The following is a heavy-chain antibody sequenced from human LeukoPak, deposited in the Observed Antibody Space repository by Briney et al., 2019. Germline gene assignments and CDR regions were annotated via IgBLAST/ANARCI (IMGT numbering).Heavy chain of an antibody. CDR3: ATSYDMGWLIGY. CDR1: GFTFGDTW. D-gene: IGHD3/OR15-3a*01. V-gene: IGHV3-7*03. J-gene: IGHJ4*02. CDR2: IKQDGSEK. Sequence: GGSLRLSCAASGFTFGDTWMNWVRQVPGQGLEWVANIKQDGSEKFYVASVKGRFTISRDNGKSSLYLQMNSLRAEDTALYYCATSYDMGWLIGYWGQGTLVTVSS.